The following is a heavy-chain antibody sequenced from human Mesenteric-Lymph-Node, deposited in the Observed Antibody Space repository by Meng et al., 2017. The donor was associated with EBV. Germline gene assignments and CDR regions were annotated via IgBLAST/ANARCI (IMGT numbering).Heavy chain of an antibody. CDR2: IYYSGTT. V-gene: IGHV4-28*01. J-gene: IGHJ4*02. D-gene: IGHD3-16*01. CDR1: GSAISRSNW. CDR3: ARTPYDYVWGMSEFDS. Sequence: QWPLHASGPGLVKPSDTLSPTCAVSGSAISRSNWWGWIRQPPGKGPEWLGYIYYSGTTSYSPSLNSRVTMSVDTSNNQFSLKLTSVTAVDTAVYYCARTPYDYVWGMSEFDSWGQGTLVTVSS.